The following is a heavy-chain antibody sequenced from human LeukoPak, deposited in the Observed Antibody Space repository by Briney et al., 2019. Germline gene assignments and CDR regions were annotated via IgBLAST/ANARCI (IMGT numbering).Heavy chain of an antibody. Sequence: SETLSLTCTVSGGSISSNYWSWIRQPSGKGLEWIGRIYTSGTTNYNPSLKSRVTMSVDTSKNQFSLKLSSVTDADTAVYYCAREDGSGMVGMDVWGQGTTVTVSS. CDR2: IYTSGTT. CDR1: GGSISSNY. J-gene: IGHJ6*02. CDR3: AREDGSGMVGMDV. D-gene: IGHD3-10*01. V-gene: IGHV4-4*07.